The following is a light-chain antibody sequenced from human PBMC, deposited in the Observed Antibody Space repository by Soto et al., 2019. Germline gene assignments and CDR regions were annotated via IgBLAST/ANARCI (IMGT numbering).Light chain of an antibody. Sequence: EIVWTQSPATLSLSPGERATLSCRARQSVSSYLAWYQQNPGQAPRLLIYDASNRATGIPARFSGSGSGTDFTLTISSLEPEDLAVYYCPQRSNWPTLTFGGGTKVEIK. CDR2: DAS. V-gene: IGKV3-11*01. J-gene: IGKJ4*01. CDR3: PQRSNWPTLT. CDR1: QSVSSY.